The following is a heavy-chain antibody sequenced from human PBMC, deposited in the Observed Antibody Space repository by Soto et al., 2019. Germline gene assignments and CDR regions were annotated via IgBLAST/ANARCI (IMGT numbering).Heavy chain of an antibody. CDR2: IYPGDSDT. D-gene: IGHD2-2*01. V-gene: IGHV5-51*01. Sequence: GESLKISCKGSGYRFTSYWIGWVRQMPGKGLEWMGIIYPGDSDTRYSPSFQGQVTISADKSISTAHLQWSSLKASDTAMYYCARLYRDCISTSCYDRFDYWGQGTLVTVSS. CDR1: GYRFTSYW. CDR3: ARLYRDCISTSCYDRFDY. J-gene: IGHJ4*02.